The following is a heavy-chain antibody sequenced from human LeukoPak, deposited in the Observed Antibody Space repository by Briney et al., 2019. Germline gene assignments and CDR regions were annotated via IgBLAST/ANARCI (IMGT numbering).Heavy chain of an antibody. V-gene: IGHV1-18*01. D-gene: IGHD3-22*01. CDR3: AGNNYYDSSGPFDY. J-gene: IGHJ4*02. Sequence: ASVKVSCKASGYTFTSYGISWVRQAPGQGLEWMGWISAYNGNTNYAQKLQGRVTMTTDTSTSTAYMELRSLRSDDTAVYYCAGNNYYDSSGPFDYWGQGTLVTVSS. CDR2: ISAYNGNT. CDR1: GYTFTSYG.